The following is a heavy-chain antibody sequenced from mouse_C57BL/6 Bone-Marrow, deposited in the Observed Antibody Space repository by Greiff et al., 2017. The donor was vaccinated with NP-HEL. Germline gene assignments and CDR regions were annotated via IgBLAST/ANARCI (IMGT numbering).Heavy chain of an antibody. V-gene: IGHV10-1*01. Sequence: DVKLVESGGGLVQPKGSLKLSCAASGFSFNTYAMNWVRQAPGKGLEWVARIRSKSNNYATYYADSVKDRFTISRDDSESMLYLQMNNLKTEDTAMYYCVRPHYCGSPWFAYWGQGTLVTVSA. J-gene: IGHJ3*01. D-gene: IGHD1-1*01. CDR2: IRSKSNNYAT. CDR3: VRPHYCGSPWFAY. CDR1: GFSFNTYA.